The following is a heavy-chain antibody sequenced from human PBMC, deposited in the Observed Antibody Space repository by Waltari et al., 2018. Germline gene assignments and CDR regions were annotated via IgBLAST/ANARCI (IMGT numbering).Heavy chain of an antibody. V-gene: IGHV3-30*18. Sequence: QVEESGGGVVQPGGSLRLSCVASGYPFNNYGMHWVRQAPGKGRELLAVISSDGSGKYYADSVKGRFTMSRDNSKNMVYLQMNSLRPEDTAVYYCAKAGGIYNYPLDPWGQGTLVTVSS. CDR2: ISSDGSGK. CDR3: AKAGGIYNYPLDP. CDR1: GYPFNNYG. D-gene: IGHD1-26*01. J-gene: IGHJ5*02.